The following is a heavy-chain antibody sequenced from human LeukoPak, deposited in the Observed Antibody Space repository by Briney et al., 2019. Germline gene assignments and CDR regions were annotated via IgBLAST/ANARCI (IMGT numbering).Heavy chain of an antibody. CDR1: GGSFSDFY. V-gene: IGHV4-34*01. J-gene: IGHJ5*02. D-gene: IGHD6-13*01. Sequence: PSETLSLTCAVYGGSFSDFYWSWVRQPPGKSLEWIGEINHSGSTHYNPSLKSRVNISLDTSKKQLSLRLSSVTAADTAVYYCARKGGGQLVNTRRWFDPWGQGTLVTVSS. CDR2: INHSGST. CDR3: ARKGGGQLVNTRRWFDP.